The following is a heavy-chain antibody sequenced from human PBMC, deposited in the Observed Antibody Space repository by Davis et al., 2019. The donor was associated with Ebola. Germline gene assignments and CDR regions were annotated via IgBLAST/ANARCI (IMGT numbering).Heavy chain of an antibody. CDR1: GGTFSSYA. CDR3: ARDTLPVLLYP. Sequence: AASVKVSCKASGGTFSSYAISWVRQAPGQGLEWMGGIIPIFGTANYAQKFQGRATITADKSTSTAYMELSSLRSEDTAVYYCARDTLPVLLYPWGQGTLVTVSS. V-gene: IGHV1-69*06. J-gene: IGHJ5*02. D-gene: IGHD3-10*01. CDR2: IIPIFGTA.